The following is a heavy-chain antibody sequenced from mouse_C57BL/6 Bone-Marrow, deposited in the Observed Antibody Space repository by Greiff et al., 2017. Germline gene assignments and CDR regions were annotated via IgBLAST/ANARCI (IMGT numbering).Heavy chain of an antibody. V-gene: IGHV14-4*01. D-gene: IGHD2-4*01. CDR1: GFNFTDYY. CDR3: TTDDYDIRYAMDY. Sequence: EVQLQQSGAELVRPGASVKLSCTASGFNFTDYYMHWVKQRPEQGLEWIGWIDPENGDTEYASKFQGKATITADTSSNTAYLQLSSLTSEDTAVYYCTTDDYDIRYAMDYWGQGTSVTVTA. CDR2: IDPENGDT. J-gene: IGHJ4*01.